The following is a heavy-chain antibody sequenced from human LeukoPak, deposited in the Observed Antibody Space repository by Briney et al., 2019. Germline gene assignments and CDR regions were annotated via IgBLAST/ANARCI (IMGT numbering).Heavy chain of an antibody. CDR3: ARVHCSSTSCYAGILGYYYYMDV. CDR1: GYTFTDYF. CDR2: INPNSGGT. V-gene: IGHV1-2*02. D-gene: IGHD2-2*01. J-gene: IGHJ6*03. Sequence: ASVKVSCKASGYTFTDYFMHWVRQAPGQGLEWMGWINPNSGGTNFAQKFQGRVTMTRDTSISTAYMELSSLTSDDTAVYYCARVHCSSTSCYAGILGYYYYMDVWGKGTTVTISS.